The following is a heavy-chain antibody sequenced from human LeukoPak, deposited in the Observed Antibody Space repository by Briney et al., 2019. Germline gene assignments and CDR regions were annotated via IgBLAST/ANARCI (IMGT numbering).Heavy chain of an antibody. CDR2: ISGYNGNT. V-gene: IGHV1-18*01. CDR3: ARHRLPRVYYDSSGYYHDASDI. D-gene: IGHD3-22*01. Sequence: ASVKVSCKASGYTFTGYGISWVRQAPGQGLGWMGWISGYNGNTNYAQKLQGRVTMTTDTSTRTAYMELRSLRSDDTAMYYCARHRLPRVYYDSSGYYHDASDIWGQGTMVTVSS. CDR1: GYTFTGYG. J-gene: IGHJ3*02.